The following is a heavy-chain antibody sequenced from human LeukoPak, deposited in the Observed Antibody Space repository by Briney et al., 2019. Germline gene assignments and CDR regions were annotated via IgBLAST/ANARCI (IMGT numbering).Heavy chain of an antibody. CDR1: GGSFSGYY. Sequence: PSETLSLTCAVYGGSFSGYYWSWIRQPPGKGLEWIGEINHSGSTNYNPSLKSRVTISVDTSKNQFSLKLSSVTAADTAVYYCASRIVATTPRYYYGMDVWGQGTTVTVSS. CDR2: INHSGST. J-gene: IGHJ6*02. V-gene: IGHV4-34*01. CDR3: ASRIVATTPRYYYGMDV. D-gene: IGHD5-12*01.